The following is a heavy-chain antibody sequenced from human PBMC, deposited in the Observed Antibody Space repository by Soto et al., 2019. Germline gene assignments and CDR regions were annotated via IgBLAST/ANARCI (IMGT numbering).Heavy chain of an antibody. J-gene: IGHJ6*02. CDR2: ISWNSGTI. V-gene: IGHV3-9*01. Sequence: EVQLVESGGGLVQPGWSLRLSCAASGFSFDDYAMNWVRQAPGKGLEWVSSISWNSGTIGYADSVKGRFTVSRDNAKNSLYLQMNSLRPEDTALYYCAKDIAPRLSRHYGLDVWGQGTTVTVSS. CDR3: AKDIAPRLSRHYGLDV. D-gene: IGHD6-6*01. CDR1: GFSFDDYA.